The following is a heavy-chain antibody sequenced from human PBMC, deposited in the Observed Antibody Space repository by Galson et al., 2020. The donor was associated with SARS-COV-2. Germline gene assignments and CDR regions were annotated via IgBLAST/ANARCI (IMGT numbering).Heavy chain of an antibody. CDR2: IDCDDDK. Sequence: SGPTLVKPTQTLTLTCTFSGFSLSTSGMCVSWIRQPPGKALEWLALIDCDDDKYYSTSLNTRLTISKDTSKNQVVLTMTNMDPVDTATYYCARIPYDILTGYYIGWDYWGQGTLVTVSS. V-gene: IGHV2-70*01. D-gene: IGHD3-9*01. CDR1: GFSLSTSGMC. CDR3: ARIPYDILTGYYIGWDY. J-gene: IGHJ4*02.